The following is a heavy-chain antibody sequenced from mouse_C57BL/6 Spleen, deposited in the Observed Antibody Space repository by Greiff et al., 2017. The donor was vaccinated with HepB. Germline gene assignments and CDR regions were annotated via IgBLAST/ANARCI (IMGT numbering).Heavy chain of an antibody. V-gene: IGHV1-42*01. CDR3: ARSPGGYFDV. J-gene: IGHJ1*03. CDR2: INPSTGGT. CDR1: GYSFTGYY. Sequence: EVQGVESGPELVKPGASVKISCKASGYSFTGYYMNWVKQSPEKSLEWIGEINPSTGGTTYNQKFKAKATLTVDKSSSTAYMQLKSLTSEDSAVYYCARSPGGYFDVWGTGTTVTVSS.